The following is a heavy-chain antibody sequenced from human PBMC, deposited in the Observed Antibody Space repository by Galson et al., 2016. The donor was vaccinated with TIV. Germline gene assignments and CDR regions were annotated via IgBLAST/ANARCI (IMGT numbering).Heavy chain of an antibody. D-gene: IGHD4-23*01. CDR2: IYYSGTT. CDR1: GGSISSSSYF. Sequence: ETLSLTCTVSGGSISSSSYFWGWIRQPPGKGLEWIGSIYYSGTTYYNPSLKSRVTITIDTSKNQFSLKLKSVSAADTAVYSCARSQALVVTPPPVPFQNWGQGTLGTVSS. V-gene: IGHV4-39*07. J-gene: IGHJ1*01. CDR3: ARSQALVVTPPPVPFQN.